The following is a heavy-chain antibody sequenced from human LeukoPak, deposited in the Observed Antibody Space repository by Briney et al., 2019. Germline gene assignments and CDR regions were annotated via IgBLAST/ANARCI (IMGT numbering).Heavy chain of an antibody. Sequence: PSETLSLTCTVSGDSINSYYWTWIRQPPGKGLEWIWCIYYSGSTNYNPSLKSRVTISVDTSKNQFSLKLSSVTAADTAVYYCARDYYDSSGFTSGFDYWGQRTLVTVSS. D-gene: IGHD3-22*01. CDR1: GDSINSYY. CDR3: ARDYYDSSGFTSGFDY. CDR2: IYYSGST. J-gene: IGHJ4*02. V-gene: IGHV4-59*01.